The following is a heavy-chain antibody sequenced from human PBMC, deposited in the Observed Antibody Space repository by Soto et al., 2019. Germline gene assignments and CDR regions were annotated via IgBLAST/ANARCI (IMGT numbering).Heavy chain of an antibody. CDR2: INPLKGDT. J-gene: IGHJ4*02. CDR1: GYTFSTYG. CDR3: ARDKVPAAILGAFDL. D-gene: IGHD2-2*02. Sequence: GASVKVSCKASGYTFSTYGITWVRQAPGPGLDWMGWINPLKGDTKSAANFQDRVTMTTDTSTRTAYMELRSLRSDDTAVYYCARDKVPAAILGAFDLWGRGTLVTVSS. V-gene: IGHV1-18*01.